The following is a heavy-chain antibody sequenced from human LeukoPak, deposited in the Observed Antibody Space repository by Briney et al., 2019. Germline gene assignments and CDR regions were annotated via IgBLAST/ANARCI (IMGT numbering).Heavy chain of an antibody. J-gene: IGHJ4*02. V-gene: IGHV4-34*01. Sequence: SETLSLTCAVYGGSFSGYYWSWIRQPPGKGLEWIGEINHSGSTNYNPSLKSRVTISVDTSKNQFSLKLSSVTAADTAVYYCARGAYYYGSGCYFPPYYFDYWGQGTLVTVSS. CDR3: ARGAYYYGSGCYFPPYYFDY. D-gene: IGHD3-10*01. CDR1: GGSFSGYY. CDR2: INHSGST.